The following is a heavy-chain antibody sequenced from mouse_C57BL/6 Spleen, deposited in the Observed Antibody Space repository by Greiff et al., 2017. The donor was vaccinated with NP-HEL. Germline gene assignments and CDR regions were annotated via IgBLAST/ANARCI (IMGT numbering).Heavy chain of an antibody. D-gene: IGHD1-1*01. CDR1: GYTFTSYW. J-gene: IGHJ1*03. Sequence: VQLQQPGAELVMPGASVKLSCKASGYTFTSYWMHWVKQRPGQGLEWIGEIDPSDSYTNYNQKFKGKSTLTVDKSSSTAYMQLSSLTSEDSAVYYCARRGYYGSPYWYFDVWGTGTTVTVSS. CDR3: ARRGYYGSPYWYFDV. CDR2: IDPSDSYT. V-gene: IGHV1-69*01.